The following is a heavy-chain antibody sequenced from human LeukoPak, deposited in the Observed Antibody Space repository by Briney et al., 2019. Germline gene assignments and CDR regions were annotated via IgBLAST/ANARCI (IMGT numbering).Heavy chain of an antibody. CDR1: GFTFSSYS. CDR2: ISSSSSYI. D-gene: IGHD3-22*01. V-gene: IGHV3-21*01. CDR3: ARFKDYYDSSGYYGGDAFDI. J-gene: IGHJ3*02. Sequence: GGSLRLSCAASGFTFSSYSMNWVRQAPGKGLEWVSSISSSSSYIYYADSVKGRFTISRDNAKNSLYLQMNSLRAEDTAVYYCARFKDYYDSSGYYGGDAFDIWGQGTMVTVSS.